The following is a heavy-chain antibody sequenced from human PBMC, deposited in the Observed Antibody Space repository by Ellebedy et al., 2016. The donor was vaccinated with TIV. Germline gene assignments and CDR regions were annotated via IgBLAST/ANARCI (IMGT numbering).Heavy chain of an antibody. J-gene: IGHJ4*02. V-gene: IGHV1-2*04. CDR3: ARVRGFDDEPSSQDYGGNSGFDY. CDR1: GYTFTGYY. CDR2: INPNSGGT. Sequence: AASVKVSCKASGYTFTGYYMHWVRQAPGQGLEWMGWINPNSGGTNYAQKFQGWVTMTRDTSISTAYMELSRLRSDDTAVYYCARVRGFDDEPSSQDYGGNSGFDYWGQGTLVTVSS. D-gene: IGHD4-23*01.